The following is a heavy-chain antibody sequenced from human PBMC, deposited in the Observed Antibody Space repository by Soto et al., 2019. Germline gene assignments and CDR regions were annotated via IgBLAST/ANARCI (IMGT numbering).Heavy chain of an antibody. V-gene: IGHV3-21*01. CDR1: GFTFSSYS. CDR2: ISSSSSYI. CDR3: ARDAFITGTPFDY. Sequence: EVQLVESGGGLVKPGGSLRLSCAASGFTFSSYSMNWVRQAPGKGLEWVSSISSSSSYIYYADSVKGRFTISRDNAKNSLYLQMNSLRAEDTAVYYCARDAFITGTPFDYWGQGTLVTVSS. J-gene: IGHJ4*02. D-gene: IGHD1-20*01.